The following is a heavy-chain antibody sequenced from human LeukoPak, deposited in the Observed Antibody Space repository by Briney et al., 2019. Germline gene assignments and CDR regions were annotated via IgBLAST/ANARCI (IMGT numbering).Heavy chain of an antibody. CDR3: ARDDYYGSGNYGFDY. CDR2: ISAYNGNT. V-gene: IGHV1-18*01. CDR1: GYTFTSYG. D-gene: IGHD3-10*01. J-gene: IGHJ4*02. Sequence: ASVKVSCKASGYTFTSYGISWVRQAPGQGLEWMGWISAYNGNTNYAQKLQGRVTMTTDTSTSTAYMELRSLRSDDTAVYYCARDDYYGSGNYGFDYWGQGTLVTVSS.